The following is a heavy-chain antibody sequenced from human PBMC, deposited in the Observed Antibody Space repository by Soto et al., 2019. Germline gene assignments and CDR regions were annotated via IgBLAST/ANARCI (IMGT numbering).Heavy chain of an antibody. CDR2: ISYDGSNK. CDR1: GFTFSSYA. D-gene: IGHD4-17*01. Sequence: QVQLVESGGGVVQPGRSLRLSCAASGFTFSSYAMHWVRQAPGKGLEWVAVISYDGSNKYYADSVKGRFTISRDNSKNTLYLQMNSLRAEDTAVYYCATPGPRRDCGDYVFDPWGQGTLVTVSS. J-gene: IGHJ5*02. V-gene: IGHV3-30-3*01. CDR3: ATPGPRRDCGDYVFDP.